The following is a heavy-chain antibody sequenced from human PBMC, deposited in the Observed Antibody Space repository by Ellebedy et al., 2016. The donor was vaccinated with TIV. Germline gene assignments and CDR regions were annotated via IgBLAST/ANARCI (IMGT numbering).Heavy chain of an antibody. CDR3: ARESPFQIVD. V-gene: IGHV4-4*02. Sequence: MPSETLSLTCAISGASISNGDWWNWVRQPPGRGLEWIGEIFHSGINNYNPSLETRVTISVDKSKNQFSLRLSSVTAADTAVYYCARESPFQIVDWGQGTLVTVSS. D-gene: IGHD2-15*01. CDR2: IFHSGIN. J-gene: IGHJ4*02. CDR1: GASISNGDW.